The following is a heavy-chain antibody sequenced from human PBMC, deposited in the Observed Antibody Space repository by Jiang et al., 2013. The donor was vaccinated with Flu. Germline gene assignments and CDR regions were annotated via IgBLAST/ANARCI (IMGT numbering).Heavy chain of an antibody. Sequence: GSGLVKPSETLSLTCTVSGGSISSSSYYWGWIRQPPGKGLEWIGSIYYSGSTYYNPSLKSRVTISVDTSKNQFSLKLSSVTAADTAVYYCARHGGRVYGDLDYWGQGTLVTVSS. J-gene: IGHJ4*02. CDR2: IYYSGST. D-gene: IGHD4-17*01. CDR1: GGSISSSSYY. V-gene: IGHV4-39*07. CDR3: ARHGGRVYGDLDY.